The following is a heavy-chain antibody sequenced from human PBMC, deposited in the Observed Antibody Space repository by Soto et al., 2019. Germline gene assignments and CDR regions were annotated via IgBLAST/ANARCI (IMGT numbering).Heavy chain of an antibody. Sequence: QVQLVQSGAEVKKPGSSVKVSCKASGVTFSRQDMRWVRQAPGHGLEWMGGIIPIFGTPQYAEKFQDRVTITADESTRTASMELSRLTSEDTAVYYCATNEGRDGYSFDYWGQGTLVTVSA. CDR2: IIPIFGTP. CDR3: ATNEGRDGYSFDY. CDR1: GVTFSRQD. D-gene: IGHD5-12*01. V-gene: IGHV1-69*01. J-gene: IGHJ4*02.